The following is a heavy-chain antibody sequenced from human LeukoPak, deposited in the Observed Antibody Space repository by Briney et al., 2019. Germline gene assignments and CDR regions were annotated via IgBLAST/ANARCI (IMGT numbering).Heavy chain of an antibody. CDR1: GGSFSGYY. CDR3: ARIVYSSGWPIYFDY. D-gene: IGHD6-19*01. J-gene: IGHJ4*02. V-gene: IGHV2-70*11. Sequence: TLSLTCAVYGGSFSGYYWSWIRQPPGKALDWLARIDWDDDKYYSTSLKTRLTISKDTSKNQVVLTMTNMDSVDTATYYCARIVYSSGWPIYFDYWGQGTLVTVSS. CDR2: IDWDDDK.